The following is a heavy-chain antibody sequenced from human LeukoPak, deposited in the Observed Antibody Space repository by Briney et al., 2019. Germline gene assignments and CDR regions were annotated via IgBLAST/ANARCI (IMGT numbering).Heavy chain of an antibody. CDR2: INPYNGNT. D-gene: IGHD4-17*01. Sequence: ASVKVSSKASGYTFTSYGISWVRQAPGQGPECMGWINPYNGNTNYALKVQGRVTMTTDTSTSTAYLELRSLRSDDTAIYYCAREIYGRFDYWGQGTLVTVSS. J-gene: IGHJ4*02. CDR1: GYTFTSYG. CDR3: AREIYGRFDY. V-gene: IGHV1-18*01.